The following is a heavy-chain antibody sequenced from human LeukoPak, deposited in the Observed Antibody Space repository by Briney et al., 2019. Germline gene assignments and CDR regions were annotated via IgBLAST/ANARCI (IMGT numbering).Heavy chain of an antibody. V-gene: IGHV1-8*01. CDR1: GYTFTSFD. CDR2: MNPNSGNT. J-gene: IGHJ4*02. CDR3: ARGLGKRPQRDLDY. Sequence: ASVKASCKASGYTFTSFDFNWVRQATGRGLEWMGWMNPNSGNTGYAQKFQGRVTMTRNTSISTAYMELSGLRSEDTAVYYCARGLGKRPQRDLDYWGQGTLVTVSS.